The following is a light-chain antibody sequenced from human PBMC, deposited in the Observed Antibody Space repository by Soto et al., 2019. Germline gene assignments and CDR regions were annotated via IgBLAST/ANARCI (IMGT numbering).Light chain of an antibody. J-gene: IGKJ2*01. CDR3: MQALQTPYT. V-gene: IGKV2-28*01. Sequence: DIVMTQSPLSLPVTPGEPASISCRSSQSLLHSNGYNYLDWYLQKPWQSPQLLIYLGSNRASGVPDRFSGSGSGTDFTLTISRVEAEDVGVYYCMQALQTPYTFGQGTKLEIK. CDR1: QSLLHSNGYNY. CDR2: LGS.